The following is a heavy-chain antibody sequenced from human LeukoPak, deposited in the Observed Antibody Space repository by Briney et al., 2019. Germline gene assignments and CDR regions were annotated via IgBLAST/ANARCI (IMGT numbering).Heavy chain of an antibody. CDR1: GYTFTTYD. CDR2: MNPNSGNA. Sequence: ASVKLSCKASGYTFTTYDLNWVRQAPGQGFEWMGWMNPNSGNAGYAQKFQGRVTMTRNTSISTAYMELSNLTSEDTAVYYCARRIRGAPTDYWGQGTLVTVSS. J-gene: IGHJ4*02. D-gene: IGHD3-10*01. CDR3: ARRIRGAPTDY. V-gene: IGHV1-8*01.